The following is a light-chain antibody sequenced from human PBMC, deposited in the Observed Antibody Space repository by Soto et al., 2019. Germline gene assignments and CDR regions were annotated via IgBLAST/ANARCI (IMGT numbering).Light chain of an antibody. Sequence: EIMLTQSPATLSLSPGERATLSCRASQSVSSTYLAWYRHKPGQAPRLLIYGASSRATGIPDRFSGSGSGTEFTLTIRSLQSEDFAVYYCKQYNSWPPTFGGGTKVDIK. V-gene: IGKV3D-15*01. CDR3: KQYNSWPPT. J-gene: IGKJ4*01. CDR1: QSVSST. CDR2: GAS.